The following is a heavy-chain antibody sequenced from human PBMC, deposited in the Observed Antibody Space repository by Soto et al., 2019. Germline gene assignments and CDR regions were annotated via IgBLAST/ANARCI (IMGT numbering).Heavy chain of an antibody. V-gene: IGHV4-59*08. CDR1: GGSINSYY. J-gene: IGHJ5*02. D-gene: IGHD6-19*01. CDR2: IASGGST. CDR3: ARLAFSGGFYWFDP. Sequence: SETLSLTCTVSGGSINSYYWTWIRQPPGKGLEWIGYIASGGSTNYNPSLKSRVTISVDTPKNQLSLKLISVTAADTAMYYCARLAFSGGFYWFDPWGQGTLVTVSS.